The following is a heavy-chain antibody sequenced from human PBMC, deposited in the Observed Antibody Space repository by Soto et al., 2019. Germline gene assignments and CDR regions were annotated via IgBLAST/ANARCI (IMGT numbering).Heavy chain of an antibody. CDR1: GFTFRDYE. J-gene: IGHJ4*01. CDR3: VRDRTLLVPTSIDY. Sequence: PGGSLRLSCAASGFTFRDYEMNWVRQAPGKGLEWVSYISYSGSPTIYADSVEGRFTISRDNAKNSLYLQMNSLRVEDTAVYYCVRDRTLLVPTSIDYWGHGTLVTVSS. V-gene: IGHV3-48*03. CDR2: ISYSGSPT. D-gene: IGHD5-12*01.